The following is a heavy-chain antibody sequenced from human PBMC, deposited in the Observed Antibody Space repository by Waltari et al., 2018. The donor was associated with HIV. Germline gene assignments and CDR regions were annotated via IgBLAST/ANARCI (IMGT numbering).Heavy chain of an antibody. Sequence: QLLESGGVLVKPGGSLRLSCVASGFSFNKFAMNWVRQAPGEGLEWLSSISGSGGNKYYADSVKGHISISRENSQNTVYLQINSLRVDDTATYYCAKTVPTVTSIFEGFDVWGQGAMVIVSS. V-gene: IGHV3-23*01. CDR3: AKTVPTVTSIFEGFDV. D-gene: IGHD4-17*01. CDR2: ISGSGGNK. J-gene: IGHJ3*01. CDR1: GFSFNKFA.